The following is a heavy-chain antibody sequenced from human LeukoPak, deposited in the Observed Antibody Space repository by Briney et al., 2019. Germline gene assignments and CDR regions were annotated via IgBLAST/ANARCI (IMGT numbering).Heavy chain of an antibody. CDR1: GFTFSSYT. J-gene: IGHJ4*02. Sequence: GGSLRLSCAASGFTFSSYTMTWVRQAPGKGLEWVSAISGSGGSTYYADSVKGRFTISRDNSKNTLYLQINSLRAEDTAVYYCARDTMVRGYWGQGTLVTVSS. D-gene: IGHD3-10*01. CDR2: ISGSGGST. V-gene: IGHV3-23*01. CDR3: ARDTMVRGY.